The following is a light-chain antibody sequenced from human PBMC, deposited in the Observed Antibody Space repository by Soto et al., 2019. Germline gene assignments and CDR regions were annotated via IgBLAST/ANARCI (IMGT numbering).Light chain of an antibody. Sequence: EIVLTQSPGTLSLSVGERVTLSCRASQSVSSYLAWYQQTPGQAPRLLIYDTSNRATGTPDRFSGSGSGTDFTLTLSRLEPEDFTVYYCQQYGSSPLTFGGGTTVEIK. V-gene: IGKV3-20*01. CDR3: QQYGSSPLT. J-gene: IGKJ4*01. CDR1: QSVSSY. CDR2: DTS.